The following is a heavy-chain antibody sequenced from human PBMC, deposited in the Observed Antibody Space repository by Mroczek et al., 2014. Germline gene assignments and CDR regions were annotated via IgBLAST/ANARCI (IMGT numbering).Heavy chain of an antibody. Sequence: VQLVQSGGGLVQPGGSLRLSCAASGFNLYSLLLSDWVRQAPGKGLEWVASISPYSSYTSYADSVKGRFTISADTSKNTAYLQMNSLRAEDTAVYLLCSATTGVLLDYWGQGTLVTV. CDR3: CSATTGVLLDY. J-gene: IGHJ4*01. CDR1: GFNLYSLLL. CDR2: ISPYSSYT. D-gene: IGHD1-26*01. V-gene: IGHV3-30-3*01.